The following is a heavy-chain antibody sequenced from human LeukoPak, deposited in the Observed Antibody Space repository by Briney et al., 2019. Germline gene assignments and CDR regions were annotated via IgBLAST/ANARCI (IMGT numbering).Heavy chain of an antibody. CDR2: IIPILGIA. CDR3: ARGPPLDGYSSGENWFDP. D-gene: IGHD5-18*01. V-gene: IGHV1-69*02. J-gene: IGHJ5*02. Sequence: ASVKVSCKASGGTFSSYTISWVRQAPGQGLEWMGRIIPILGIANYAQKFQGRVTITADKSTSTAYMELSSLRSEDTAVYYCARGPPLDGYSSGENWFDPWGQGTLVTVSS. CDR1: GGTFSSYT.